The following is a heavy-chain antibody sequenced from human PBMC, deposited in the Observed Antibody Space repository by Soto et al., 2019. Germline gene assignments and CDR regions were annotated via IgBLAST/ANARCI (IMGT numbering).Heavy chain of an antibody. CDR2: IIPIFGTA. J-gene: IGHJ4*02. CDR3: ARVKLSGRIAAAGTIDY. V-gene: IGHV1-69*13. CDR1: GGTLNSYA. Sequence: SVKVCCKDSGGTLNSYAIRWVRQEHKQGLEWMGGIIPIFGTANYAQKFQGRVTITADESTSTAYMELSSLRSEDTAVYYCARVKLSGRIAAAGTIDYWGQGTLVTVSS. D-gene: IGHD6-13*01.